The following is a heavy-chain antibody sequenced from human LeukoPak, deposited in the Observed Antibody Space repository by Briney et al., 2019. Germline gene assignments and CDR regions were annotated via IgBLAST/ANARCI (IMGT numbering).Heavy chain of an antibody. CDR2: IWYDGSNK. D-gene: IGHD3-10*01. Sequence: GGSLRLSCVASGFTFKSYGMHWVRQAPGKGLEWVAIIWYDGSNKYYADFVKGRFTTSRDNSKNTLYLQMNSLRVEDTAVYYCARDCCGEWYFFDSWGQGTLITVSS. CDR1: GFTFKSYG. CDR3: ARDCCGEWYFFDS. J-gene: IGHJ4*02. V-gene: IGHV3-30*02.